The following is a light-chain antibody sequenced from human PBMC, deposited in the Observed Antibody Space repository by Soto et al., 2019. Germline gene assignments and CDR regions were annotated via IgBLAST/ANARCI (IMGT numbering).Light chain of an antibody. Sequence: DIQMTQSPSTLSASVGDRVTITCRASQSISSWLAWYQQKPGKAPKLLIYDASSVESGVPSRFIGSGSGTEFTLTGSGLEPDDFATYYCQQHNSYSSMFGQGTKVEIK. J-gene: IGKJ1*01. V-gene: IGKV1-5*01. CDR3: QQHNSYSSM. CDR1: QSISSW. CDR2: DAS.